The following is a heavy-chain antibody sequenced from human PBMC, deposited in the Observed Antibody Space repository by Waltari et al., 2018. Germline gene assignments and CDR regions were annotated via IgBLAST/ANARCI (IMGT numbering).Heavy chain of an antibody. J-gene: IGHJ4*02. Sequence: QVQLDQSGAEVKKPGSSVKVSCKASGGPFSSYAISWVRQAPGQGLEWMGGIIPIVGTANYAQKLQCRVTITADESTSTAYMELSRLRSEDKAVHYCARAKDSSGYYYRGFDYWGQGTLVTVSS. CDR3: ARAKDSSGYYYRGFDY. V-gene: IGHV1-69*01. CDR2: IIPIVGTA. CDR1: GGPFSSYA. D-gene: IGHD3-22*01.